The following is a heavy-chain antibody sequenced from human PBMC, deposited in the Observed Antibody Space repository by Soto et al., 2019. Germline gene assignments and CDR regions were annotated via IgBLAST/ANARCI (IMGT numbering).Heavy chain of an antibody. J-gene: IGHJ5*02. D-gene: IGHD6-13*01. CDR3: ARQGSSSWYDWFDP. CDR2: IYYSGST. V-gene: IGHV4-39*01. Sequence: SETLSLTCPVSGGSISSSSYYWGWIRQPPGKGLEWIGSIYYSGSTYYNPSLKSRVTISVDTSKNQFSLKLSSVTAADTAVYYCARQGSSSWYDWFDPWGQGTLVTVSS. CDR1: GGSISSSSYY.